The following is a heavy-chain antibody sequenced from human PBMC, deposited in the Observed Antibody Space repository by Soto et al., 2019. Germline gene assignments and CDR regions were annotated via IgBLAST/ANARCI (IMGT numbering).Heavy chain of an antibody. CDR3: ASDSSGYYLFDY. D-gene: IGHD3-22*01. CDR2: INPSGGST. CDR1: GXTFXXYX. J-gene: IGHJ4*02. Sequence: KXSXKASGXTFXXYXMHWVRQAPGQGLEWMGIINPSGGSTSYAQKFQGRVTMTRDTSTSTVYMELSSLRSEDTAVYYCASDSSGYYLFDYWGQGTLVTVSS. V-gene: IGHV1-46*01.